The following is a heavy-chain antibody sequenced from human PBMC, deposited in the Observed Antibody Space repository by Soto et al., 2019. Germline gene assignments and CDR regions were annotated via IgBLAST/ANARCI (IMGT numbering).Heavy chain of an antibody. D-gene: IGHD1-1*01. Sequence: PGGSLRLSCEASGFSFSLYGMQWVRHAPGMGLEWVAVISWDGLAQYYADSVKGRFTISRDNSQSTLYLQMNSLRTEDTAIYYCAKETIQVGGPNYFDYWGQGALVTVSS. CDR3: AKETIQVGGPNYFDY. CDR1: GFSFSLYG. J-gene: IGHJ4*02. V-gene: IGHV3-30*18. CDR2: ISWDGLAQ.